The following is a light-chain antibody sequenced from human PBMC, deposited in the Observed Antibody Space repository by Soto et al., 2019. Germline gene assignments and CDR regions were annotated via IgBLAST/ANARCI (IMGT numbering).Light chain of an antibody. CDR3: MQPLQTPQT. Sequence: DIVMTQSPLSLSVTPGEPASISCRSSQSLLHSNGQNYLDWYVQKPGQSPQLLIYLGSSRASGVADGFSGGGSGTDFTLKISRVEAEDVGVYCCMQPLQTPQTFGQGTKVEI. CDR2: LGS. CDR1: QSLLHSNGQNY. V-gene: IGKV2-28*01. J-gene: IGKJ1*01.